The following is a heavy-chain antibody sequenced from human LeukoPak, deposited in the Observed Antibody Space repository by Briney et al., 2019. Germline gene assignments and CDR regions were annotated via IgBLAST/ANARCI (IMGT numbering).Heavy chain of an antibody. CDR1: GGSISSGGYS. J-gene: IGHJ4*02. V-gene: IGHV4-30-2*01. CDR2: IYHSGST. Sequence: SETLSLTCAVSGGSISSGGYSWSWIRQPPGKGLEWIGYIYHSGSTYYNPSLKSRVTISVDRSKNQFSLKLSSVTAADTAVCYCARANIDGYFDYWGQGTLVTVSS. D-gene: IGHD2/OR15-2a*01. CDR3: ARANIDGYFDY.